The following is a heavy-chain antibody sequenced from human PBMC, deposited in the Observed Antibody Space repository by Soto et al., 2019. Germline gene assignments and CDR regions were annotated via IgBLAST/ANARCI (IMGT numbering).Heavy chain of an antibody. CDR3: ARGLGREYYDNRNYFHLDY. Sequence: GGSLRLSCAASGFTVSTNYVAWVRQAPGKGLEWVSAVYPDGRAYHADPVKGRFTISIDNSKNSVYLQMNTLRAEDTAVYYCARGLGREYYDNRNYFHLDYWGQGTLVTVSS. V-gene: IGHV3-53*01. J-gene: IGHJ4*02. D-gene: IGHD3-16*01. CDR1: GFTVSTNY. CDR2: VYPDGRA.